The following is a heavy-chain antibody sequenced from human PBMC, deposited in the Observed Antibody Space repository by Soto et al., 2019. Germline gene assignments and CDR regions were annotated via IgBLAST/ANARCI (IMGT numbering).Heavy chain of an antibody. V-gene: IGHV3-73*02. CDR3: TRLGDIAVAGWVDY. D-gene: IGHD6-19*01. CDR1: GFTFSGSA. CDR2: IRSKANSYAT. J-gene: IGHJ4*02. Sequence: EVQLVESGGGLVQPGGSLKLSCAASGFTFSGSAMHWVRQASGKGLEWVGRIRSKANSYATAYAASVKGRFTISRDDSKNTAYLQMNSLKTEDPAVYYCTRLGDIAVAGWVDYWGQGTLVTVSS.